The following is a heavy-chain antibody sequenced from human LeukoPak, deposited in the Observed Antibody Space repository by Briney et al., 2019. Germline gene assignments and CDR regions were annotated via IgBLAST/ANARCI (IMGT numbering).Heavy chain of an antibody. CDR3: AKNTGSDSGYWFDP. CDR2: ISAIGGST. D-gene: IGHD5-12*01. J-gene: IGHJ5*02. V-gene: IGHV3-23*01. CDR1: GLTFTTYA. Sequence: PGGSLRLSCAASGLTFTTYAMSWVRQAPGKGLEWVSAISAIGGSTYYADSVKGRFTISRDNSKNTLYLQMNSLRAEDTAVYYCAKNTGSDSGYWFDPWGQGTLVTVSS.